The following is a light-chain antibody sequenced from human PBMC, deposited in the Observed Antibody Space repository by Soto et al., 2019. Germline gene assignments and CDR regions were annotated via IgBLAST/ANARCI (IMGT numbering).Light chain of an antibody. CDR2: DVS. Sequence: EVVLTQSPVTLSVSPGERATLSWRASQSVSSYLAWYQQKPGQAPRLLIYDVSNRATGIPARFSGSGSGTDFTLTISSLQPEEFAVYYGQQRNYWPVTVGQGTRLEIK. CDR3: QQRNYWPVT. J-gene: IGKJ5*01. CDR1: QSVSSY. V-gene: IGKV3-11*01.